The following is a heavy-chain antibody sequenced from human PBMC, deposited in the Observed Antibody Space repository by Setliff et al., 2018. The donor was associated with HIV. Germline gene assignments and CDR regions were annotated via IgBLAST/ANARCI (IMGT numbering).Heavy chain of an antibody. CDR3: ASYDILTGYYGHYFDY. J-gene: IGHJ4*02. Sequence: LSLTCTVSGDSISTSNSYWGWVRQPPGKGLEWIGSLYYGGSTYYNPSLESRVTISVDTSKNHFSLKLSSVTAADTAVYYCASYDILTGYYGHYFDYWGQGTLVTVSS. CDR2: LYYGGST. D-gene: IGHD3-9*01. CDR1: GDSISTSNSY. V-gene: IGHV4-39*02.